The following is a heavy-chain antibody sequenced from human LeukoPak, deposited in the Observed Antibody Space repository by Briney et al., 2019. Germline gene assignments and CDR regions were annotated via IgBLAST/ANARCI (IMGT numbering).Heavy chain of an antibody. Sequence: SETLSLTCTVSGGSISSYYWSWIRQPPGKGLEWIGYIYYSGSTNYNPSLKSRVTISVDTSKNQFSLKLSSVIAADTAVYYCARGPRTNLFDPWGQGTLVTVSS. V-gene: IGHV4-59*01. D-gene: IGHD2-2*01. CDR3: ARGPRTNLFDP. CDR1: GGSISSYY. CDR2: IYYSGST. J-gene: IGHJ5*02.